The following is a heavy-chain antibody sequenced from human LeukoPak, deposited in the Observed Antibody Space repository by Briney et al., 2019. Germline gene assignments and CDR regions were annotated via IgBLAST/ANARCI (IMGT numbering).Heavy chain of an antibody. D-gene: IGHD6-13*01. J-gene: IGHJ6*03. V-gene: IGHV4-61*02. CDR2: IYTSGST. CDR3: ARDGYSSSYYYYYMDV. Sequence: PSETLSLTCTVSGGSISSGSYYWSWIRQPAGKGLEWIGRIYTSGSTNYNPSLKSRVTISVDTSKNQFSLKLSSVTAADTAVYYCARDGYSSSYYYYYMDVWGKGTTVTISS. CDR1: GGSISSGSYY.